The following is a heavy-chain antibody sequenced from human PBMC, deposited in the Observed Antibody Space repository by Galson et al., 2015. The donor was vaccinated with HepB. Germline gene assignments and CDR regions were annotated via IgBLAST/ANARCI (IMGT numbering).Heavy chain of an antibody. CDR2: ISSGNTYT. CDR1: GFIFSDYY. V-gene: IGHV3-11*06. D-gene: IGHD4-11*01. J-gene: IGHJ6*02. CDR3: VRGGEGAKSVTTGSNGMDV. Sequence: SLRLSCAASGFIFSDYYMGWVRQAPGKGLEWVSYISSGNTYTIYVDSVKGRFTISRDNGKNSLYLHIDSLRGEDTAIYYCVRGGEGAKSVTTGSNGMDVWGQGTMVTVSS.